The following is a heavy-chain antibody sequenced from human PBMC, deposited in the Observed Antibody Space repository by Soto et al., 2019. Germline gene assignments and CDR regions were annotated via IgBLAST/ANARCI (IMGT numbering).Heavy chain of an antibody. J-gene: IGHJ6*02. V-gene: IGHV4-30-2*01. CDR2: MYHSGSF. D-gene: IGHD2-15*01. CDR3: ARGGYCNGGICYYYYGLDV. CDR1: GGSISSAGYS. Sequence: ASETLSLTCVVSGGSISSAGYSWSWVRQPQGKGLEWIGYMYHSGSFYYKPSLKSRVTISIDKSKNQFSLKLSSVTAADTAVYYCARGGYCNGGICYYYYGLDVWGQGITVTVSS.